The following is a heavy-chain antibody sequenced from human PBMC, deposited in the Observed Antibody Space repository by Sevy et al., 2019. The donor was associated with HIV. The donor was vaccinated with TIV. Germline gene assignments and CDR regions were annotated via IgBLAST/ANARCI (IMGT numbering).Heavy chain of an antibody. CDR1: GFTFSSYG. J-gene: IGHJ6*02. CDR3: ARGLAALPGYYYGMDV. V-gene: IGHV3-33*01. Sequence: GGSLRLSCAASGFTFSSYGMHWVRQAPGKGLEWVAVILCDGSKKYYADSVKGRFTISRDNSKNTLYLQMSSLTSEDTAVYYCARGLAALPGYYYGMDVWGQGTAVTVSS. D-gene: IGHD6-6*01. CDR2: ILCDGSKK.